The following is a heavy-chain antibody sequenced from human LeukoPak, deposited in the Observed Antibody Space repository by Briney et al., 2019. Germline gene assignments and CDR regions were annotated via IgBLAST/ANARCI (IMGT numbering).Heavy chain of an antibody. V-gene: IGHV4-59*01. D-gene: IGHD6-13*01. CDR3: ATSPRGQQLVFDY. CDR2: IYYSGST. CDR1: GGSISSYY. Sequence: SETLSLTCTVSGGSISSYYWSWIRQPLGKGLEWIGYIYYSGSTNYNPSLKSRVTISVDASKNQFSLKLSAVTAADTAVYYCATSPRGQQLVFDYWGQGTLVTVSS. J-gene: IGHJ4*02.